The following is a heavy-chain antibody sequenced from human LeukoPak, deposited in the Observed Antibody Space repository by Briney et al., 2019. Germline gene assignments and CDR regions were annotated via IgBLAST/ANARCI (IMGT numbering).Heavy chain of an antibody. J-gene: IGHJ6*02. CDR1: GGSISSGGYY. D-gene: IGHD6-13*01. CDR3: ARDPRRVAAAGSRGYGMDV. CDR2: IYYSGST. V-gene: IGHV4-31*03. Sequence: SETLSLTCTVSGGSISSGGYYWSWIRQHPGKGLEWSVYIYYSGSTYYNPSLKRRVTISVDTSKNQFSLKLSSVTAADTAVYYCARDPRRVAAAGSRGYGMDVWGQGTTVTVSS.